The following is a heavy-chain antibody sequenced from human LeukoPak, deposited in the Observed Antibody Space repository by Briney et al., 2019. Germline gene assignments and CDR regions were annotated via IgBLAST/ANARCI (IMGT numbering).Heavy chain of an antibody. CDR1: GGSISSSY. J-gene: IGHJ6*03. D-gene: IGHD2/OR15-2a*01. CDR3: ARDVRYSTNYYYMDV. CDR2: IHYSGST. Sequence: SETLSLTCTVSGGSISSSYWGWIRQPPGKGLEWIGYIHYSGSTNYNPSLKSRVTISVDTSKNQFSLRLSSVTAADTAVYYCARDVRYSTNYYYMDVWGKGTTVTVSS. V-gene: IGHV4-59*01.